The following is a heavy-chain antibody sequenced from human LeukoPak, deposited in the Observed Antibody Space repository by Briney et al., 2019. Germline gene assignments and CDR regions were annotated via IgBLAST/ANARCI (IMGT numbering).Heavy chain of an antibody. J-gene: IGHJ3*02. CDR3: ARETLLAHAFDI. CDR2: ISSGGST. CDR1: GGPVSSDGNY. Sequence: SETLSLTCTVSGGPVSSDGNYWTWIRQHPGKGLEWIGFISSGGSTYYNPSLMSRVTVSLDTSKNLFSLTLASVSAADTAVYYCARETLLAHAFDIWGLGTPVTVSS. V-gene: IGHV4-31*03.